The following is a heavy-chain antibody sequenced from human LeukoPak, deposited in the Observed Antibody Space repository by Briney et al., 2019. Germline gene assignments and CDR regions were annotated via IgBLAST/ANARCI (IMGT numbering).Heavy chain of an antibody. J-gene: IGHJ6*03. V-gene: IGHV4-38-2*01. CDR2: IFHSGIA. Sequence: SETLSLTCAVSNYPITSDYYWVWIRQPPGQGLEWIGQIFHSGIAHYNPSLKSRVTMSVDTSRSQFSVNLNSVTAADTAVSYCARAGFGTAYNRFYYYMDVWGKGTTVTVSS. CDR3: ARAGFGTAYNRFYYYMDV. D-gene: IGHD3-16*01. CDR1: NYPITSDYY.